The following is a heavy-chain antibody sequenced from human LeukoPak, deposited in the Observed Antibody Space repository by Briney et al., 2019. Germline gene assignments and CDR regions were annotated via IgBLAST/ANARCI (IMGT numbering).Heavy chain of an antibody. CDR2: IKQDGSEK. D-gene: IGHD3-9*01. Sequence: PGGSLRLSCAASGFTFSSYWMSWFRQAPGKGLGWGANIKQDGSEKYYVDSVKGRFTISRDNAKNSLYLQMNSLRAEDTAVYYCARVDWWDDILTGFIFFDYWGQGTLVTVSS. J-gene: IGHJ4*02. CDR3: ARVDWWDDILTGFIFFDY. V-gene: IGHV3-7*04. CDR1: GFTFSSYW.